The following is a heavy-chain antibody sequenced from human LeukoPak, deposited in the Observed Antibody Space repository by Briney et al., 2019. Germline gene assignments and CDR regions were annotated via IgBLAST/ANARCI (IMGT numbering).Heavy chain of an antibody. CDR1: GFTFSSYD. CDR3: ARVRRRFGERDY. J-gene: IGHJ4*02. V-gene: IGHV3-13*01. CDR2: IGTAGDT. Sequence: GGSLRLSCAASGFTFSSYDMHWVRQATGKGLEWVSAIGTAGDTYYPGSVKGRFTISRENAKNSLYLQMNSLRAGDTAVYYCARVRRRFGERDYWGQGTLVTVSS. D-gene: IGHD3-10*01.